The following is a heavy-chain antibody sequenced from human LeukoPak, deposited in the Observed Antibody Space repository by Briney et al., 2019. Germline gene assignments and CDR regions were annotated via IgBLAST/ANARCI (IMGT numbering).Heavy chain of an antibody. V-gene: IGHV3-74*01. D-gene: IGHD3-10*01. J-gene: IGHJ4*02. CDR1: GFTFCSYW. CDR3: AKDRPITMVRGVISY. CDR2: INGDGRNI. Sequence: GGSLRLSCVASGFTFCSYWMHWVRQDPRKGLVWVSRINGDGRNINYADSVRGRFTISRDNAKNTLYLQMNTLRVEDTAVYYCAKDRPITMVRGVISYWGQGTLVTVSS.